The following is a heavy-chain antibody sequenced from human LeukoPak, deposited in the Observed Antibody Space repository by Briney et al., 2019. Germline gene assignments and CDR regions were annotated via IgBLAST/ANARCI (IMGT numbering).Heavy chain of an antibody. CDR1: GFNFDAFA. D-gene: IGHD3-10*01. V-gene: IGHV3-30*04. CDR3: AKDHPHYYGSGSYYSFSFDY. J-gene: IGHJ4*02. CDR2: ISFDGRNK. Sequence: GGSLRLSCAASGFNFDAFAMHWVRQAPGKGLEWVAVISFDGRNKYYADSMKGRITISRDNSKNTLYLQMNSLRAEDTAVYYCAKDHPHYYGSGSYYSFSFDYWGQGTLVTVSS.